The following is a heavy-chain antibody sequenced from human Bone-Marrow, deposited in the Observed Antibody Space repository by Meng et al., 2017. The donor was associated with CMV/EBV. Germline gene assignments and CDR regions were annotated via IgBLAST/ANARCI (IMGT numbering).Heavy chain of an antibody. CDR3: ARVGYCSSTSCSWGN. V-gene: IGHV3-21*01. CDR1: GFTFSSYS. J-gene: IGHJ4*02. CDR2: ISSSSSYI. Sequence: GESLKISCAASGFTFSSYSMNWVRQAPGKGLEWVSSISSSSSYIYYADSVKGRFTISRGNAKNSLYLQMNSLRAEDTAVYYCARVGYCSSTSCSWGNWGQGTLVTVSS. D-gene: IGHD2-2*03.